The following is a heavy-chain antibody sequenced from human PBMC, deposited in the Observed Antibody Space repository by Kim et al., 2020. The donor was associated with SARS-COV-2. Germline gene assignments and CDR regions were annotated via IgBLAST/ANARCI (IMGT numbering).Heavy chain of an antibody. J-gene: IGHJ4*02. CDR2: INRSGST. CDR3: ARTVVPDVSGAFDY. CDR1: GGSMSSYY. V-gene: IGHV4-4*07. D-gene: IGHD2-2*01. Sequence: SETLSLTCSVSGGSMSSYYWSWIRRPAGKGLEWIGRINRSGSTNYNPSLKSRITMSVDTSRNQFSLKLSSVTAADTAVYYCARTVVPDVSGAFDYWGQGTLVTVSS.